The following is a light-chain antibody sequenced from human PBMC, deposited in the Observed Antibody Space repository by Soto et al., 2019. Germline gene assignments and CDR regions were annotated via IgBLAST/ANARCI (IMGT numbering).Light chain of an antibody. J-gene: IGKJ2*01. V-gene: IGKV3-11*01. CDR1: QSVSSY. CDR3: QQRSTWHPGST. Sequence: EIVLTQSPATLSLSPGERATLSCRASQSVSSYLAWYQQKPGQAPRLLIYDASNRATGIPARFSGSGSGTDFTLTISSLEPEDFAVYYCQQRSTWHPGSTFGQGTKLEI. CDR2: DAS.